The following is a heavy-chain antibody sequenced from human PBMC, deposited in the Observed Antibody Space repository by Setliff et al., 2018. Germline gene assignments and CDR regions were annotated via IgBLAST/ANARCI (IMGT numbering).Heavy chain of an antibody. CDR1: GFSFSNYG. Sequence: GGSLRLSCVVSGFSFSNYGMTWVCQAPGKGLEWISYISPSSGTRYYADSVKGRFTISIANAKQSLYLHMNSLRAEDTAVYYCARARPGYYYGSGRDYMDVWGKGTTVTVSS. CDR2: ISPSSGTR. J-gene: IGHJ6*03. CDR3: ARARPGYYYGSGRDYMDV. D-gene: IGHD3-10*01. V-gene: IGHV3-48*01.